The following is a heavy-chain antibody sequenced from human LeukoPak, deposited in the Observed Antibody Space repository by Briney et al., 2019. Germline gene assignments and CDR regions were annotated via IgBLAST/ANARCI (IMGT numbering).Heavy chain of an antibody. CDR3: ALDPCNGGSCYSAYFDY. V-gene: IGHV1-69*04. CDR2: IIPIFGIA. D-gene: IGHD2-15*01. Sequence: SVKVSCKASGGTFSSYAISWVRQAPGQGLEWMGRIIPIFGIANYAQKFQGRVTITADKSTSTAYMELSSLRSEDTAVYYCALDPCNGGSCYSAYFDYWGQGTLVTVSS. CDR1: GGTFSSYA. J-gene: IGHJ4*02.